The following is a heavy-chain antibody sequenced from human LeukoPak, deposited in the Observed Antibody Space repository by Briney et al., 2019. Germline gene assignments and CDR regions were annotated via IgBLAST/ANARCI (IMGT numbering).Heavy chain of an antibody. Sequence: SETLSLTCAVYGGSFSGYYWSWIRQPPGKGLEWIGEINYSGSTNYNPSLKSRVTISVDTSKNQFSLKLSSVTAADTAGYYCARVPLSMVRGAGVFDYWGQGTLDTVSS. D-gene: IGHD3-10*01. CDR1: GGSFSGYY. V-gene: IGHV4-34*01. CDR2: INYSGST. J-gene: IGHJ4*02. CDR3: ARVPLSMVRGAGVFDY.